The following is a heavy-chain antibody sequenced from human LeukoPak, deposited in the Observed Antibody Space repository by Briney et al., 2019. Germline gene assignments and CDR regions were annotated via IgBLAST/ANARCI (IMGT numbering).Heavy chain of an antibody. Sequence: PSETLSLTCTVSGGSISSYYWSWILQPPGKGLEWIGYIYYSGSTNYNPSLKSRVTISVDTSKNQFSLKLSSVTAADTAVYYCARAEGYSSGWGGTFDYWGQGTLVTVSS. CDR3: ARAEGYSSGWGGTFDY. D-gene: IGHD6-19*01. CDR1: GGSISSYY. J-gene: IGHJ4*02. V-gene: IGHV4-59*01. CDR2: IYYSGST.